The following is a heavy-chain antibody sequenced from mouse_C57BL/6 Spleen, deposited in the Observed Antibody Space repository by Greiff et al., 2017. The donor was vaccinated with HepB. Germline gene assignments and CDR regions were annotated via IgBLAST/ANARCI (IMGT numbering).Heavy chain of an antibody. D-gene: IGHD3-2*02. CDR2: IYPGSGNT. CDR1: GYSFTSYY. CDR3: ARDSSGYSAWFAY. V-gene: IGHV1-66*01. J-gene: IGHJ3*01. Sequence: QVQLQQSGPELVKPGASVKISCKASGYSFTSYYIHWVKQRPGQGLEWIGWIYPGSGNTKYNEKFKGKATLTADTSSSTAYMQLSSLTSEDSAVYYCARDSSGYSAWFAYWGQGTLVTVSA.